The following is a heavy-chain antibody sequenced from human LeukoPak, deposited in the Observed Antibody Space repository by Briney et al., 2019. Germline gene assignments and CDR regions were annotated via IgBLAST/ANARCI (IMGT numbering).Heavy chain of an antibody. J-gene: IGHJ5*02. V-gene: IGHV6-1*01. CDR2: TYYRSTWYN. CDR3: ARRLTQYDCFDP. CDR1: GDSVTSNSVT. Sequence: SQTLSLTCAISGDSVTSNSVTWNWIRQSPSRGLEWLGRTYYRSTWYNDYAVSVRGRITVNPDTSKNQFSLHLNSVTPEDTAVYYCARRLTQYDCFDPWGQGILVIVSS. D-gene: IGHD2-2*01.